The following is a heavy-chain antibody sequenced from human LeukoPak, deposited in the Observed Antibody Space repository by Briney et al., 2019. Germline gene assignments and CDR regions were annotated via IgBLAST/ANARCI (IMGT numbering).Heavy chain of an antibody. J-gene: IGHJ4*02. Sequence: GGSLRLSCAASGFTFSSYAMSWVRQAPGKGLEWVSAISGSGGSTYYADSVKGRFTISRDNSKNTLYLQMNSLRAEDTAVYYCAKDFVEYYDSSGYLGLWYWGQGTLVTVSS. CDR3: AKDFVEYYDSSGYLGLWY. CDR1: GFTFSSYA. CDR2: ISGSGGST. V-gene: IGHV3-23*01. D-gene: IGHD3-22*01.